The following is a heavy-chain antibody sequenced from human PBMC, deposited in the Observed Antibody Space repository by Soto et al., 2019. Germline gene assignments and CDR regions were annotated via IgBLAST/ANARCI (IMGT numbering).Heavy chain of an antibody. Sequence: ASVKVSCKASGYTFTGYYMHWVRQMPGKGLEWMGIIYPGDSDTRYSPSFQGQVTISADKSISTAYLQWSSLKASDTAMYYCARSEGEYSSSSKYGMDVWGQGTTVTVSS. D-gene: IGHD6-6*01. V-gene: IGHV5-51*01. CDR1: GYTFTGYY. CDR2: IYPGDSDT. CDR3: ARSEGEYSSSSKYGMDV. J-gene: IGHJ6*02.